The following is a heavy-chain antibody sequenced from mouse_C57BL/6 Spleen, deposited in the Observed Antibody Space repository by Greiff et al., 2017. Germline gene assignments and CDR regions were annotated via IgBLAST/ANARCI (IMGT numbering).Heavy chain of an antibody. D-gene: IGHD1-1*01. CDR3: ARRRMDYYGSSYWYFDV. V-gene: IGHV1-9*01. Sequence: VQLQQSGAELMKPGASVKLSCKATGYTFTGYWIEWVKQRPGHGLEWIGEILPGSGSTTYNEKFKGKATFTADTSSNTAYMQLSSLTTEDSAIYYCARRRMDYYGSSYWYFDVWGTGTTVTVSS. CDR2: ILPGSGST. CDR1: GYTFTGYW. J-gene: IGHJ1*03.